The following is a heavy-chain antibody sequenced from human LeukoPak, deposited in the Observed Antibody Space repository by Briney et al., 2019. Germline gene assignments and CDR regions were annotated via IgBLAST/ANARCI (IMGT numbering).Heavy chain of an antibody. V-gene: IGHV3-9*03. CDR1: GFTFDDYA. J-gene: IGHJ4*02. Sequence: GRSLRLSCAASGFTFDDYAMHWVRQAPGKGLEWVSGISWNSGSIGYADSVKGRFTISRDNAKNSLYLQTNSLRAEDMALYYCAKEGRDVYFDYWGQGTLVTVSS. CDR2: ISWNSGSI. CDR3: AKEGRDVYFDY.